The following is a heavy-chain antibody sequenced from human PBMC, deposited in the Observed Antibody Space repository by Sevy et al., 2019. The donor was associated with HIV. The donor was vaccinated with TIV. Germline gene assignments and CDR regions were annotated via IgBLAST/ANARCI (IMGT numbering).Heavy chain of an antibody. CDR1: GSTLTRLA. CDR3: ATTEDYYDSSGSPFDD. Sequence: ASVKVSCKVSGSTLTRLAIHWVRQAPGKGPEWMGSFDPEDGETIYSQKFQGRVTMTEDTSTDTGYMELSSLRSEDTAGYYCATTEDYYDSSGSPFDDWGQGTLVTVSS. V-gene: IGHV1-24*01. D-gene: IGHD3-22*01. J-gene: IGHJ4*02. CDR2: FDPEDGET.